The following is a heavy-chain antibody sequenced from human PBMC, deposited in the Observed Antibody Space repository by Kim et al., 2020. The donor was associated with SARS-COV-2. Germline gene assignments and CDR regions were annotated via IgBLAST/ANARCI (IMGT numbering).Heavy chain of an antibody. V-gene: IGHV3-21*01. CDR1: GFTFSSYS. CDR2: ISSSSSYI. J-gene: IGHJ4*02. Sequence: GGSLRLSCAASGFTFSSYSMNWVRQAPGKGLEWVSSISSSSSYIYYADSVKGRFTISRDNAKNSLYLQMNSLRAEDTAVYYCARATSHTYVDTEDYWGQGTLVTVSS. CDR3: ARATSHTYVDTEDY. D-gene: IGHD5-18*01.